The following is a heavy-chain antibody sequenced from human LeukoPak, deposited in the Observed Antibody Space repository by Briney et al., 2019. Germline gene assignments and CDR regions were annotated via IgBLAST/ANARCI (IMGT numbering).Heavy chain of an antibody. J-gene: IGHJ4*02. CDR1: WFTFSSYA. Sequence: GGSLRLSCAASWFTFSSYAMSWVRQAPRKGLEGVSAISGSGGSTYYADSAKGRFTISRDNSKNTLYLQMNSLRAEDTAVYYCAKDPYDKEVYYFDYWGQGTLVTVSS. D-gene: IGHD3-9*01. CDR2: ISGSGGST. CDR3: AKDPYDKEVYYFDY. V-gene: IGHV3-23*01.